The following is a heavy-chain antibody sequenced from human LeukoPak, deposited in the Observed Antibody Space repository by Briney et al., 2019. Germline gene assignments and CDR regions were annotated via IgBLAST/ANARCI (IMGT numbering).Heavy chain of an antibody. V-gene: IGHV4-59*01. Sequence: KTSETLSLTCTVSGGSISSYYWSWIRQPPGKGLEWIGYIYYSGSTNYNPSLKSRVTISVDTSKNQFSLKLSSVTAADTAVYYCARDQRSGSYPDAFDIWGQGTMVTVSS. CDR1: GGSISSYY. CDR3: ARDQRSGSYPDAFDI. D-gene: IGHD1-26*01. CDR2: IYYSGST. J-gene: IGHJ3*02.